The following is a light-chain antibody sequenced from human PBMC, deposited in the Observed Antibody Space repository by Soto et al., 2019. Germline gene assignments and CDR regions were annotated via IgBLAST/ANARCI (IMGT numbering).Light chain of an antibody. CDR2: DAT. CDR3: QQGWT. CDR1: QTIRAW. V-gene: IGKV1-5*01. Sequence: DIQMTQSPSSLSASVGDRVTITCRASQTIRAWLAWYQQKPGKAPKLLIFDATSLESGVPSRFSGSGSGAEFTLTISGLQPDDFATYYCQQGWTFGQGTKVDIK. J-gene: IGKJ1*01.